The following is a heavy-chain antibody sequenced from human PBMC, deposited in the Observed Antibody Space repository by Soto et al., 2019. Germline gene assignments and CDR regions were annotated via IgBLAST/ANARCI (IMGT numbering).Heavy chain of an antibody. Sequence: GGSLRLSSSASGFTFSSYAMHWVRQAPGKGLEYVSAISSNGGSTYYADSVKGRFTISRDNSKNTLYLQMSSLRAEDTAVYYCVKDPESIAAAVYFDYWGQGTLVTVSS. CDR3: VKDPESIAAAVYFDY. CDR2: ISSNGGST. D-gene: IGHD6-13*01. J-gene: IGHJ4*02. V-gene: IGHV3-64D*06. CDR1: GFTFSSYA.